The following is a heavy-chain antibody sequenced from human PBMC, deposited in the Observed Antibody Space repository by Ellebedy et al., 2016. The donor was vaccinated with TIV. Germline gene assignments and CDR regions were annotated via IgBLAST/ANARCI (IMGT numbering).Heavy chain of an antibody. Sequence: PGESLKISCAASGFTFTDYYMSWIRQSPGKGLEWVSYISISGTTVYYADSVKGRFTISRDNAKNSLYLQMNSLRADDTAIYYCARDLYYGSGKIASSWGQGTLVTVSS. J-gene: IGHJ1*01. D-gene: IGHD3-10*01. CDR3: ARDLYYGSGKIASS. V-gene: IGHV3-11*01. CDR2: ISISGTTV. CDR1: GFTFTDYY.